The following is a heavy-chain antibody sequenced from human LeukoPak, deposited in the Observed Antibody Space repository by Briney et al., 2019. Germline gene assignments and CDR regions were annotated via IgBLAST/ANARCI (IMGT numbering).Heavy chain of an antibody. V-gene: IGHV1-8*01. J-gene: IGHJ5*02. CDR2: MNPNSGNT. Sequence: ASVKVSCKASGYTFTSYDINWVRQATGQGLEWVGWMNPNSGNTGYAQKFQGRVTMTRNTSISTAYMELSSLRSEDTAVYYCAKNGYDFWSGLNWFDPWGQGTLVTVSS. CDR1: GYTFTSYD. CDR3: AKNGYDFWSGLNWFDP. D-gene: IGHD3-3*01.